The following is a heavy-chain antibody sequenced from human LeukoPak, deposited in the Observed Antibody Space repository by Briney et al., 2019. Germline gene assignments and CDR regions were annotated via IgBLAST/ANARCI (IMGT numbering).Heavy chain of an antibody. J-gene: IGHJ5*02. CDR2: TYYRSRWGN. D-gene: IGHD3-16*01. Sequence: SQTLSLTCAISGDSVSNNIATWNWVRQSPSRGLEWLGRTYYRSRWGNDYAISVKGRITINPDTSRNQFSLKLNSVTAADTAVYYCARHYGPWGQGTLVTVSS. CDR1: GDSVSNNIAT. CDR3: ARHYGP. V-gene: IGHV6-1*01.